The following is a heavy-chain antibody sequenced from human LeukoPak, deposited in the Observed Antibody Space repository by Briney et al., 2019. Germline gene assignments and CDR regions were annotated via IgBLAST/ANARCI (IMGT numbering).Heavy chain of an antibody. CDR1: GGSFSGNY. CDR2: ISSSGSTI. D-gene: IGHD3-22*01. J-gene: IGHJ4*02. CDR3: ATTGSDYYDSSGYYFDY. Sequence: LSLTCAVYGGSFSGNYMSWIRQAPGKGLEWVSYISSSGSTIYYADSVKGRFTIFRDNAKNSLYLQMNSLRAEDTAVYYCATTGSDYYDSSGYYFDYWGQGTLVTVSS. V-gene: IGHV3-11*01.